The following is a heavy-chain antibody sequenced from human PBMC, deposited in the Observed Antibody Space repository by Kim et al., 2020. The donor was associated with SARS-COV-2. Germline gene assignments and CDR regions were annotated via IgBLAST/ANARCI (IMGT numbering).Heavy chain of an antibody. V-gene: IGHV3-23*01. CDR2: VGGSGGNT. D-gene: IGHD6-13*01. CDR3: AKGRSENIAAAFNY. Sequence: GGSLRLSCAASGFTFSTYAMSWVRQAPGKGLEWVSTVGGSGGNTYYADSAKGRFTIFIDNSKNTVDLQMNSLRAEDTAVYYCAKGRSENIAAAFNYWGQGTLVSVSS. CDR1: GFTFSTYA. J-gene: IGHJ4*02.